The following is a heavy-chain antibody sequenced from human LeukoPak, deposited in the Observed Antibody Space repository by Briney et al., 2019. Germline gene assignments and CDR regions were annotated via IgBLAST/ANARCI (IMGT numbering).Heavy chain of an antibody. Sequence: PGVSLRLSCAASGFTLSSYSMNWVRQAPGKGLEWVSYISISSDTIYYADSVKGRFTISRDNAKNSLYLQMNSLRDDDTAVYYCARGPPMFTPWGQGTLVTVSS. CDR3: ARGPPMFTP. J-gene: IGHJ5*02. V-gene: IGHV3-48*02. CDR2: ISISSDTI. D-gene: IGHD3-10*01. CDR1: GFTLSSYS.